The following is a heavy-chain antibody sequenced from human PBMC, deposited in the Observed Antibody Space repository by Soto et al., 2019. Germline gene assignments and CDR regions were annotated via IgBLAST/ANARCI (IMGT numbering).Heavy chain of an antibody. J-gene: IGHJ4*02. CDR3: ARVVEAGYCSGGSCLFFDY. Sequence: QVQLQESGPGLVKPSQTLSLTCTVSGGSISSGDYYWSWIRQPPGKGLEWIGYIYYSGSTYYNPSLRRRVTISVDTSKNQFSLKLSSVTAAATAVYYCARVVEAGYCSGGSCLFFDYWGQGTLVTVSS. D-gene: IGHD2-15*01. CDR1: GGSISSGDYY. CDR2: IYYSGST. V-gene: IGHV4-30-4*01.